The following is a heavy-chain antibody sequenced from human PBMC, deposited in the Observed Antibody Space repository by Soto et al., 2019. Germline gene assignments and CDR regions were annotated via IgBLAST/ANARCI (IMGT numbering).Heavy chain of an antibody. J-gene: IGHJ4*02. D-gene: IGHD6-13*01. CDR2: ISGSGSST. CDR3: AKSIIAAGTYHFDN. CDR1: GFNFTGYD. Sequence: EVQLLESGGGLVQPGGSLRLSCAASGFNFTGYDMSWVRQAPGKGLEWVSGISGSGSSTDYADSVKGRFIISRDSSNNTVYLQMNSLTAEDTAMYYCAKSIIAAGTYHFDNWGQGALVAVSS. V-gene: IGHV3-23*01.